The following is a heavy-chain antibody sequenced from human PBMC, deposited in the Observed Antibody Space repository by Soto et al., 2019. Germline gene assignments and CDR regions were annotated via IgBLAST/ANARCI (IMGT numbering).Heavy chain of an antibody. J-gene: IGHJ6*02. Sequence: SVKVSCKASGGTFSSYAISWVRQAPGQGLEWMGGIIPIFGTANYAQKFQGRVTITADESTSTAYMELSSLRSEDTAVYYCARDLGYCSSTSCPYYYYYGMDVWGQGTKVTVSS. CDR3: ARDLGYCSSTSCPYYYYYGMDV. CDR1: GGTFSSYA. V-gene: IGHV1-69*13. CDR2: IIPIFGTA. D-gene: IGHD2-2*01.